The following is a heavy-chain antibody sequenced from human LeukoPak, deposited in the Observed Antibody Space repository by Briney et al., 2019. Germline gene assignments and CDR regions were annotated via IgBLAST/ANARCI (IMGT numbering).Heavy chain of an antibody. CDR3: ARGAGYDYVWGSYRPPSPFDY. D-gene: IGHD3-16*02. CDR2: MNPNSGNT. Sequence: ASVKVSCKASGYTFTSYDINWVRQATGQGLEWMGWMNPNSGNTGYAQKFQGRVTMTRNTSISTAYMELSSLRSEDMAVYYCARGAGYDYVWGSYRPPSPFDYWGQGTLVTVSS. CDR1: GYTFTSYD. J-gene: IGHJ4*02. V-gene: IGHV1-8*01.